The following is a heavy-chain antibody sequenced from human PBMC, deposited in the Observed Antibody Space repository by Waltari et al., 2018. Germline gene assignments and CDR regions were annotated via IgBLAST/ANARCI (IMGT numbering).Heavy chain of an antibody. D-gene: IGHD3-10*01. CDR1: GSTFRSYA. CDR2: ISGSGGST. V-gene: IGHV3-23*01. J-gene: IGHJ6*02. CDR3: AKDLLKVRGVITDGYYYYGMDV. Sequence: EVQLLESGGGLVQPGGSLRLSCAASGSTFRSYAMSWVRQAPGTGPEWVSAISGSGGSTYYADSVKGRFTISRDNSKNTLYLQMNSLRAEDTAVYYCAKDLLKVRGVITDGYYYYGMDVWGQGTTVTVSS.